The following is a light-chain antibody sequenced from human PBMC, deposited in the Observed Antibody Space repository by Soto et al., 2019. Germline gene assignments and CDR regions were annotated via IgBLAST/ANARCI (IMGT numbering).Light chain of an antibody. CDR2: RNN. V-gene: IGLV1-47*01. CDR1: RSNIGSNY. Sequence: QSVLTQPPSASGTPGQRVTISCSGSRSNIGSNYVYWYQQLPGTAPKLLIYRNNQRPSGVPDRFSGSKSGTSASLAISGLRSEDEADYYCAAWDDSLSGDVVFGGGTQLTVL. J-gene: IGLJ2*01. CDR3: AAWDDSLSGDVV.